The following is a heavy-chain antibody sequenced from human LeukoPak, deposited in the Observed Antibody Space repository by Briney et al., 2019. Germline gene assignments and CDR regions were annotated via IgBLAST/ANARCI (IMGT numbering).Heavy chain of an antibody. CDR2: ISSSATSI. CDR3: ARGRYYDESSGYSYFDH. V-gene: IGHV3-48*03. CDR1: EFTISDYD. J-gene: IGHJ4*02. D-gene: IGHD3-22*01. Sequence: PGGSLRLSCAASEFTISDYDMTWVRQAPGKGLEWVSYISSSATSIYYADSVKGRFTISRDNSRSSLYLQMNSLRAGDTAAYYCARGRYYDESSGYSYFDHWGQGTLVTVSS.